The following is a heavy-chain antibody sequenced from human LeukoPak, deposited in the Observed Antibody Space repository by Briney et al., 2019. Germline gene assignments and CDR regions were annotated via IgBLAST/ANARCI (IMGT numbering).Heavy chain of an antibody. J-gene: IGHJ6*02. CDR1: GFTFSSHW. V-gene: IGHV3-74*01. Sequence: PGGSLRLSCAASGFTFSSHWMHWVRQAPGKGLVWVSRISGDGVSTTYADSVKGRLTISRDNAKNTLYLQMNSLRAEDTAVYFCARVEYSSSRYYYYGMDVWGQGTTVTVSS. CDR2: ISGDGVST. D-gene: IGHD6-6*01. CDR3: ARVEYSSSRYYYYGMDV.